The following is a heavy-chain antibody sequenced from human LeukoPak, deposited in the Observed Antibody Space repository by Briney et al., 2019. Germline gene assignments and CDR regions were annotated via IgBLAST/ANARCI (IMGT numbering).Heavy chain of an antibody. CDR3: ATARTNHDNFDS. CDR2: ISPIFNAA. Sequence: ASVKVSCKASGGTFRAYVFSWVRQDPGQGLEWMGGISPIFNAANYAQKFKGRVTITADEGTNTVYMEMSSLTSEDTAVYFCATARTNHDNFDSWGQGTLVTVSS. CDR1: GGTFRAYV. V-gene: IGHV1-69*13. J-gene: IGHJ4*02. D-gene: IGHD1-7*01.